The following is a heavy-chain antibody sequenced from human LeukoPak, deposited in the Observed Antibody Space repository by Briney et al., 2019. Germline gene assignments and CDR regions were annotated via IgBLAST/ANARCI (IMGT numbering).Heavy chain of an antibody. CDR1: GFTFSNAW. CDR3: TTLLWFGEFSNPFDY. CDR2: LKSKTDGGTT. J-gene: IGHJ4*02. V-gene: IGHV3-15*01. Sequence: GGSLRLSCTVSGFTFSNAWTSWVRQAPGKGLEWLGRLKSKTDGGTTDYAAPVKGRFTISRDDSKNTLYLQMNSLKTEDTAVYYCTTLLWFGEFSNPFDYWGQGTLVTVSS. D-gene: IGHD3-10*01.